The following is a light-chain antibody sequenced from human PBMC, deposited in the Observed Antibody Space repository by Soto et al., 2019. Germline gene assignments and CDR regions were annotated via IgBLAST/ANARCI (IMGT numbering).Light chain of an antibody. CDR3: ETWDSHTYV. CDR1: SGHSSYI. V-gene: IGLV4-60*02. Sequence: QLVLTQSSSASASLGSSVSLTCTLSSGHSSYIIAWHQQQPGKAPRYLMKLEGSGSYNKGSGVPDRFSGSSSGADRYLTISNLQFEDEADYYCETWDSHTYVFGTGTKVTVL. CDR2: LEGSGSY. J-gene: IGLJ1*01.